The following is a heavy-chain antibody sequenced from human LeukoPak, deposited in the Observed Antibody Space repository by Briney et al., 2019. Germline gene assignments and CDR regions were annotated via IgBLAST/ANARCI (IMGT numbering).Heavy chain of an antibody. CDR3: ARAFS. CDR2: IKEDGSEK. CDR1: GFTFSSQW. D-gene: IGHD3-16*01. Sequence: GGSLRLSCAASGFTFSSQWVSWVRQAPGKGLEWVANIKEDGSEKSYVDFVKGRFTISRDNAKNSLYLQTNSLRAEDTAVYYCARAFSWGQGTLVTVSS. J-gene: IGHJ5*02. V-gene: IGHV3-7*01.